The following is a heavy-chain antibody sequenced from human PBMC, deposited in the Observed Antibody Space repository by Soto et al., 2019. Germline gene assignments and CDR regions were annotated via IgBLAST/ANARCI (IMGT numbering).Heavy chain of an antibody. CDR2: IITVLGTT. D-gene: IGHD2-21*01. J-gene: IGHJ6*02. CDR1: GDTFSSYV. Sequence: QVQLVQSGAELKKTGSSVKVSCRASGDTFSSYVVNWVRQAPGRGLEWMGRIITVLGTTDYAQNFKGRVTIPAEKSTKTVYMELSSLRSEDTAVYYCARRRYCGYDCYHKHYYGMDVWGQGTTVTVAS. CDR3: ARRRYCGYDCYHKHYYGMDV. V-gene: IGHV1-69*08.